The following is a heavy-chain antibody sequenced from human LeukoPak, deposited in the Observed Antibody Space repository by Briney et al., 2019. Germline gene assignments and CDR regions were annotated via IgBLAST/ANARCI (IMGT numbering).Heavy chain of an antibody. V-gene: IGHV3-9*01. CDR1: GFTFDDYA. J-gene: IGHJ4*02. CDR3: AKDMKVFSGEGIDY. Sequence: GGSLRLSCVASGFTFDDYAMHWVRQAPGKGLEWVSSISWNSGTIGYADSVKGRFTISRDNAKNFLYLDINSLRAEDTALYYCAKDMKVFSGEGIDYWGQGTLVTVSS. D-gene: IGHD3-10*01. CDR2: ISWNSGTI.